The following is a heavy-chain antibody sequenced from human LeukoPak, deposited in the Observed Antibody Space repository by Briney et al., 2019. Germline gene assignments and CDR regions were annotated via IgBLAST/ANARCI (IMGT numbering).Heavy chain of an antibody. CDR2: ISLSGTTI. D-gene: IGHD5-12*01. Sequence: PGGSLRLSCAASGFMFSSYEMNWVRQAPGKGLEWVAYISLSGTTIYYADSMKGRFTISRDNAKNPLYLQMNSLRAEDTAVYYCARDSGYDYIGAFDYWGQGTLATVSS. CDR3: ARDSGYDYIGAFDY. CDR1: GFMFSSYE. J-gene: IGHJ4*02. V-gene: IGHV3-48*03.